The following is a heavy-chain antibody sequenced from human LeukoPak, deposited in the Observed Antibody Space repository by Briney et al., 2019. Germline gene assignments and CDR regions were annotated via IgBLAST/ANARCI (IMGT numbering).Heavy chain of an antibody. J-gene: IGHJ3*02. CDR3: AGHDLTLNAFDI. CDR2: ISSSGSYM. Sequence: GRSLRLSCAASGFTFSSYTMNWVRQAPGKGLEWVSSISSSGSYMYYADSVKGRFTISRDNAKNSLYLQMNSLRAEDTAVYYCAGHDLTLNAFDIWGQGTMVTVSS. V-gene: IGHV3-21*01. D-gene: IGHD1-14*01. CDR1: GFTFSSYT.